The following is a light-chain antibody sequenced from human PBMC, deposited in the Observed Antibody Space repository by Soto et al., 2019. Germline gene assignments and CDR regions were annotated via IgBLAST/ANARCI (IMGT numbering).Light chain of an antibody. Sequence: DIQMTQSPSSLSASVGDRVTITCRASQSISSYLNWYLQKAGKAPKLLIYASSSLQGGVPSRFSGSGSGTDFTLTISSLQPEDFATYHCQQTSSTQYTFGQGTKLEI. V-gene: IGKV1-39*01. CDR2: ASS. CDR3: QQTSSTQYT. CDR1: QSISSY. J-gene: IGKJ2*01.